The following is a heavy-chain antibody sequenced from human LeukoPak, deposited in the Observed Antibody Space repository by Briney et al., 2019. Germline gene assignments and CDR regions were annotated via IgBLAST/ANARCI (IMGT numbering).Heavy chain of an antibody. J-gene: IGHJ4*02. D-gene: IGHD1-26*01. V-gene: IGHV1-2*02. Sequence: GASVKVSCKASGYTFTGYYMHWVRQAPGQGLEWMGWINPNSGGTNYAQKFQGRVTMTRDTSISTAYMELSRLRSDDTAVYYCARGHKTSRIVGATSSGLGYWGQGTLVTVSS. CDR1: GYTFTGYY. CDR3: ARGHKTSRIVGATSSGLGY. CDR2: INPNSGGT.